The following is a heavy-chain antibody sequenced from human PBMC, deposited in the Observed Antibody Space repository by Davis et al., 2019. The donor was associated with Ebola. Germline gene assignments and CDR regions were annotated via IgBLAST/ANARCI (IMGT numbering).Heavy chain of an antibody. D-gene: IGHD4-17*01. CDR3: AKGHMNKVTNWDY. V-gene: IGHV3-23*01. Sequence: GGSLRLSCAASGFTFSSYAMSWVRQTPGKGLEWVSGITGSDGSTYCADSVKGRFTISRDNSKNTLYLQMNSLRAEDTAIYYCAKGHMNKVTNWDYWGQGTLVTVSP. J-gene: IGHJ4*02. CDR1: GFTFSSYA. CDR2: ITGSDGST.